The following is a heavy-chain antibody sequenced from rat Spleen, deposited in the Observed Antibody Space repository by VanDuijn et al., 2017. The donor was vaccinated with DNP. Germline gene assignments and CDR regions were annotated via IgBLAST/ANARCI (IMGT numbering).Heavy chain of an antibody. CDR3: ARGSTSIYWYFDF. CDR1: GFTFSHYY. J-gene: IGHJ1*01. D-gene: IGHD3-1*01. V-gene: IGHV5-25*01. CDR2: SSPSGIRT. Sequence: EVQLMESGGGLVQPGRSLRLSCAASGFTFSHYYMAWVRQAPKKGLEWVAASSPSGIRTYYPDSVNGRFTISRDYATSSLYLQMNSLKSEDTATYYCARGSTSIYWYFDFWGPGTMVTVSS.